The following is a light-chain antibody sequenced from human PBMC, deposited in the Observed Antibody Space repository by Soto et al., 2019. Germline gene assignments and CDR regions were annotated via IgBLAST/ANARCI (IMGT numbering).Light chain of an antibody. J-gene: IGKJ3*01. CDR3: QKYSSAPP. V-gene: IGKV1-27*01. CDR2: AAS. CDR1: QGISNY. Sequence: DIQMTQSPSSLSASVGDRVTITCRASQGISNYIAWYQQKPGKAPKLLIYAASTLQSGVPSRFSGSGSGAVFTITSSRQQAEDVASYSCQKYSSAPPFGPGTKVDIK.